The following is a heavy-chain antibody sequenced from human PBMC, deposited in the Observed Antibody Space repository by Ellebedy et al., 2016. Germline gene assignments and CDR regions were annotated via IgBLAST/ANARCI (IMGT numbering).Heavy chain of an antibody. V-gene: IGHV4-30-2*01. J-gene: IGHJ5*02. CDR2: IYHSGST. D-gene: IGHD2-15*01. Sequence: SETLSLXXAVSGGSISSGGYSWSWIRQPPGKGLEWIGYIYHSGSTYYNPSLKSRVTISVDRSKNQFSLKLSSVTAADTAVYYCARAGGVVADNWFDPWGQGTLVTVSS. CDR3: ARAGGVVADNWFDP. CDR1: GGSISSGGYS.